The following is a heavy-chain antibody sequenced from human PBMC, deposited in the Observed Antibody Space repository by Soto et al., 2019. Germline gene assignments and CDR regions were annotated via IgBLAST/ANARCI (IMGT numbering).Heavy chain of an antibody. D-gene: IGHD2-21*01. V-gene: IGHV1-18*01. CDR1: GYILSSFY. J-gene: IGHJ3*01. CDR3: ARDIFPHVDAFDP. CDR2: TSGYSGNS. Sequence: ASVKVSCKASGYILSSFYINWVRQAPGQGLEWMGWTSGYSGNSKYAQKLQGRVTMTTGTSTNTGYMEMRSLTSDDTAVYYCARDIFPHVDAFDPCGQGTMVTVS.